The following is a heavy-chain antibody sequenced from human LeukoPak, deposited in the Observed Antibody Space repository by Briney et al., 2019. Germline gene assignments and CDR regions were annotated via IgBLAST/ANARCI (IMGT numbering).Heavy chain of an antibody. D-gene: IGHD3-16*01. V-gene: IGHV3-23*01. CDR1: GFTFSSDA. CDR3: AKDRFTFGKIYFDY. J-gene: IGHJ4*02. CDR2: ITASGGST. Sequence: GGSLRLSCAGSGFTFSSDALSWVRQAPGKGLEWVSGITASGGSTYYTDSVKGRFTISRDNSKNTLYLQMNSLRAEDTAVYYCAKDRFTFGKIYFDYWGQGTLVTVSS.